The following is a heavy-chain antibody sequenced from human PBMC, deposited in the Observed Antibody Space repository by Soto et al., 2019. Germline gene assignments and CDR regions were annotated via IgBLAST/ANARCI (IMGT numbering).Heavy chain of an antibody. J-gene: IGHJ4*02. V-gene: IGHV3-23*01. CDR3: ARDLVAAAGY. CDR1: GFTFSSYA. Sequence: GGSLRLSCAASGFTFSSYAMSWVRQAPGKGLEWVSGISGSGDNTHYADSVKGRFSISRDNSKNTLYLQMNSLRAEDTAFYYCARDLVAAAGYWGQGTLVTVSS. D-gene: IGHD6-13*01. CDR2: ISGSGDNT.